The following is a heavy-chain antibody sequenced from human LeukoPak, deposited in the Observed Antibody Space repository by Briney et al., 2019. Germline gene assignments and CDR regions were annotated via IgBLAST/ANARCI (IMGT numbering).Heavy chain of an antibody. V-gene: IGHV3-30*18. CDR2: ISYDGSNK. Sequence: PGGSLRLSCAASGFTFSSYGMHWVRQAPGKGLEWVAVISYDGSNKYYADSVKGRFTISRDNSKNTLYLQMNSLRAEDTAVYYCAKRGIAVAGTGPTKRPNYYGMDVWGKGTTVTVSS. J-gene: IGHJ6*04. CDR1: GFTFSSYG. D-gene: IGHD6-19*01. CDR3: AKRGIAVAGTGPTKRPNYYGMDV.